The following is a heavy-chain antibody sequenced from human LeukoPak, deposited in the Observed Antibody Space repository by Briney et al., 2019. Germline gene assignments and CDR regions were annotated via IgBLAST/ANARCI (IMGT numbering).Heavy chain of an antibody. J-gene: IGHJ4*02. CDR2: ISAYSGNT. Sequence: ASVKVSCKATGYTFTSHGISWVRPAPGQGLEWMGGISAYSGNTNSAQKLQGRVTMTTDTSTSTAYMELRSLRSDDTAVYYCARAGSGYDFDYWGQGTLVTVSS. CDR1: GYTFTSHG. D-gene: IGHD5-12*01. CDR3: ARAGSGYDFDY. V-gene: IGHV1-18*04.